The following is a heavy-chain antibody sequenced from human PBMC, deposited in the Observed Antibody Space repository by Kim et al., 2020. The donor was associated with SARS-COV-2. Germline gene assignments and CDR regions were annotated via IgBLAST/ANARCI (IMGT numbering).Heavy chain of an antibody. CDR2: ISYDGSNK. Sequence: GGSLRLSCAASGFTFSSYAMHWVRQAPGKGLEWVAVISYDGSNKYYADSVKGRFTISRDNSKNTLYLQMNRLRAEDTAVYYCARDRFRVLIWFAELADWGQGTLVTVSS. CDR1: GFTFSSYA. D-gene: IGHD3-10*01. CDR3: ARDRFRVLIWFAELAD. J-gene: IGHJ4*02. V-gene: IGHV3-30*04.